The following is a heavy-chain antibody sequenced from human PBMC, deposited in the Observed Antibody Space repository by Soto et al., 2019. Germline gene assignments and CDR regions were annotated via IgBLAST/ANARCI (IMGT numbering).Heavy chain of an antibody. V-gene: IGHV1-46*01. CDR3: ARALNLWFGEFLLVDY. CDR2: INPSGGST. D-gene: IGHD3-10*01. CDR1: GYTLTSYY. Sequence: ASVKVSCKASGYTLTSYYTHWVRQAPGQGLEWMGIINPSGGSTSYAQKFQGRVTMTRDTSTSTVYMELSSLRSEDTAVYYRARALNLWFGEFLLVDYWGQGTLVTVSS. J-gene: IGHJ4*02.